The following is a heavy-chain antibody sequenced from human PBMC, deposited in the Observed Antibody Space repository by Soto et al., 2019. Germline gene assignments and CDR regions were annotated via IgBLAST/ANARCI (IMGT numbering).Heavy chain of an antibody. Sequence: QVQLQESGPGLVKPSETLSLTCNVSGDSVSSAYYYWTWIRQPPGKGLEWIGHIYNSERTSYSPSLRSRVTISVDASKNQFSLKLASVTAADTAMYYCGRGRDAYKSGYWGQGILVTVSS. V-gene: IGHV4-61*01. CDR3: GRGRDAYKSGY. CDR2: IYNSERT. J-gene: IGHJ4*02. CDR1: GDSVSSAYYY. D-gene: IGHD3-3*01.